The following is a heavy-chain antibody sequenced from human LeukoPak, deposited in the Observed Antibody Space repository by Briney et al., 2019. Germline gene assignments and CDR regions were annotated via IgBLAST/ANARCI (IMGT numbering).Heavy chain of an antibody. J-gene: IGHJ5*02. CDR2: ISAYNGNT. Sequence: ASVKVSCKASGGTFSSYAISWVRQAPGQGLELMGWISAYNGNTNYAQKLQGRVTMTTDTSTSTAYMELRSLRSDDTAVYYCARAGYYGPFDPWGQGTLVTVSS. D-gene: IGHD3-10*01. CDR3: ARAGYYGPFDP. V-gene: IGHV1-18*01. CDR1: GGTFSSYA.